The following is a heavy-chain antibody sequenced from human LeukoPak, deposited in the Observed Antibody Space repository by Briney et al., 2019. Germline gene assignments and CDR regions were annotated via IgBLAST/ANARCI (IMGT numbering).Heavy chain of an antibody. V-gene: IGHV1-24*01. CDR1: GYTLTELS. J-gene: IGHJ4*02. CDR3: GGEVIRGVPRGVDY. D-gene: IGHD3-10*01. CDR2: FDPEDGET. Sequence: ASVTVSCKVSGYTLTELSMHWVRQAPGKGLEWMGGFDPEDGETIYAQKFQGRVTMTEDTSTDTAYMELSSLRSEDTAVYYCGGEVIRGVPRGVDYWGQGTLVTVSS.